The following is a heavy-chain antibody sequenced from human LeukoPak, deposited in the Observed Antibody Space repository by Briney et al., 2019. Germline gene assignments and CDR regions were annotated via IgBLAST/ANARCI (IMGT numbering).Heavy chain of an antibody. J-gene: IGHJ4*02. D-gene: IGHD6-19*01. CDR3: ARGGQWLVYYFDY. Sequence: PGGSLRLSCAASGFTFSSYWMSWVRQAPGKGLEWVANIKQDGSEKYYVVSVKGRFTISRDNAKNSLYLQMNSLRAEDTAVYYCARGGQWLVYYFDYWGQGTLVTVSS. CDR1: GFTFSSYW. V-gene: IGHV3-7*01. CDR2: IKQDGSEK.